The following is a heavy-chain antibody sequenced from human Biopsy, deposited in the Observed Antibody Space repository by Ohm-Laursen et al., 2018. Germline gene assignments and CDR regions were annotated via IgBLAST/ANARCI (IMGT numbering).Heavy chain of an antibody. CDR1: GYTFTNYG. CDR2: ISPYNGDT. CDR3: ARDRWPHVTLLGLVVFDF. J-gene: IGHJ4*02. V-gene: IGHV1-18*01. Sequence: GSSVKVSCKASGYTFTNYGISWARQAPGHGLEWMGWISPYNGDTDYAQKLQGRVTMTTDTSTSTAYMDLRSLRSDDTAVYYCARDRWPHVTLLGLVVFDFWGQGTLVIVSS. D-gene: IGHD3-3*01.